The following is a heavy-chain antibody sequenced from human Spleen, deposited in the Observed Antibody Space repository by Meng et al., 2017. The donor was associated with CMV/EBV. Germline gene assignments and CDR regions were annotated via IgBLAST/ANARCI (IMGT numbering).Heavy chain of an antibody. V-gene: IGHV3-48*01. CDR3: ARDHPAAIAYDAFDI. Sequence: GESLKISCAASGFTFSYYDMNWVRQAPGRGLEWLSYISTSGSTKYDADSVKGRFTISRDNSKNTVYLQMNSLKTEDSAVYSCARDHPAAIAYDAFDIWGQGTMVAVSS. D-gene: IGHD2-2*01. CDR2: ISTSGSTK. CDR1: GFTFSYYD. J-gene: IGHJ3*02.